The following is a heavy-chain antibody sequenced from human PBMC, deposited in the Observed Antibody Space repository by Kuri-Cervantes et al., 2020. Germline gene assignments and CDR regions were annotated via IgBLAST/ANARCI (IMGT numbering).Heavy chain of an antibody. Sequence: ASVKVSCKASGYTFTTYGISWVRQAPGQGLEWMGWISAFDGKTKFAQRLQGRVTMTTDTSTSTAYMELRSLRSDDTAVYYCARMPNLKLGVDYWGQGTLVSVSS. CDR2: ISAFDGKT. CDR3: ARMPNLKLGVDY. J-gene: IGHJ4*02. V-gene: IGHV1-18*01. D-gene: IGHD1-26*01. CDR1: GYTFTTYG.